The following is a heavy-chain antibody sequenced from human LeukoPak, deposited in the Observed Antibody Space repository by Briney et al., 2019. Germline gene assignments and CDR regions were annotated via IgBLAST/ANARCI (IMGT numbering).Heavy chain of an antibody. Sequence: ASVKVSCKASGYTFTSYDINWVRQATGRGLEWMGWMHPNSGNTGYAQKFQGRVTMTRNTSISTAYMELSSLRSEDTAVYYCARGLRGSYWRFGYWGQGTLVTVSS. D-gene: IGHD1-26*01. CDR1: GYTFTSYD. CDR3: ARGLRGSYWRFGY. J-gene: IGHJ4*02. V-gene: IGHV1-8*01. CDR2: MHPNSGNT.